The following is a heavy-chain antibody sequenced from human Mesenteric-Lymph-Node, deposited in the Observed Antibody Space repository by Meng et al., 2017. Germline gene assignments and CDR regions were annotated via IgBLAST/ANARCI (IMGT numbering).Heavy chain of an antibody. V-gene: IGHV4-39*07. CDR2: IYYSGST. J-gene: IGHJ4*02. CDR3: ARYDSGGSSRYYFDY. D-gene: IGHD3-22*01. CDR1: GGSISSSSYY. Sequence: SETLSLTCTVSGGSISSSSYYWGWIRQPPGKGLEWIGSIYYSGSTYYNPSLKSRVTLSLDTSKNQFSLKLSSATAADTAVYFCARYDSGGSSRYYFDYWGQGTLVTVSS.